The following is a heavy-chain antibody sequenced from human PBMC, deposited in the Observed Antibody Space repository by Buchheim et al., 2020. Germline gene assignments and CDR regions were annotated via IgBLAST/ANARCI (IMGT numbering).Heavy chain of an antibody. V-gene: IGHV3-48*01. J-gene: IGHJ6*02. CDR1: GFTFSNNG. CDR2: ISSSRSTI. D-gene: IGHD2-15*01. Sequence: EVQLVESGGGLVQPGGSLRLSCAASGFTFSNNGMNWVRQAPGKGLEWVSYISSSRSTIYYADSVGGRFTISRDNAKNSLYLQMNSLRAEDTAVYYCARDLQPKGSGRYYYGVDVWGQGTT. CDR3: ARDLQPKGSGRYYYGVDV.